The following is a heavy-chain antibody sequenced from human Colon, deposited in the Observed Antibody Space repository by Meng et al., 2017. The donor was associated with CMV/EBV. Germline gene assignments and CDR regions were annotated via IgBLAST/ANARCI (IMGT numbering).Heavy chain of an antibody. CDR3: TTDRYGGAYDI. Sequence: SLKISCAASGFTFDDYAMHWVRQAPGKGLEWVSGISWNSGSIGYADSVKGRFTISRDNAKNSLYLQMSSLRAEDTAIYYCTTDRYGGAYDIWGQGTMVTVSS. V-gene: IGHV3-9*01. CDR1: GFTFDDYA. J-gene: IGHJ3*02. D-gene: IGHD3-9*01. CDR2: ISWNSGSI.